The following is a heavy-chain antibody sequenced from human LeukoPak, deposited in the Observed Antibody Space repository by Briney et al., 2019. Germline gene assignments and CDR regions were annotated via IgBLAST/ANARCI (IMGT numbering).Heavy chain of an antibody. D-gene: IGHD3-3*01. J-gene: IGHJ5*02. CDR2: INPSGGST. CDR1: GYTFTSYY. V-gene: IGHV1-46*01. Sequence: ASVKVSCKASGYTFTSYYMHWVRQAPGQGLEWMGIINPSGGSTSHAQKFQGRVTMTRDMSTSTVYMELSSLRSEDTAVYYCARGRGITIFGVAIKVWFDPWGQGTLVTVSS. CDR3: ARGRGITIFGVAIKVWFDP.